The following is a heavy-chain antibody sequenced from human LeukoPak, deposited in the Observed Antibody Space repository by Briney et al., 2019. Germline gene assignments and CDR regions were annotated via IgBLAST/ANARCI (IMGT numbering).Heavy chain of an antibody. D-gene: IGHD2-2*01. J-gene: IGHJ4*02. CDR1: GYTFTSYY. CDR2: INPSGGST. Sequence: ASVKVSCKASGYTFTSYYMHWVRQAPGQGLEWMGIINPSGGSTSYAQKFQGRVTMTRDTSTSTVYMDLSSLRSEDTAVYYCARDSVVPAAPPVYFDYWGQGTLVTVPS. CDR3: ARDSVVPAAPPVYFDY. V-gene: IGHV1-46*01.